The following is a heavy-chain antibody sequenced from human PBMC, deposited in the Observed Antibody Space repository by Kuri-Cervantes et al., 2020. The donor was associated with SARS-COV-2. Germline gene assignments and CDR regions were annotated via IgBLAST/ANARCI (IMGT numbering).Heavy chain of an antibody. CDR3: ARDLGIAARPSYYYYGMDV. V-gene: IGHV3-48*01. D-gene: IGHD6-6*01. Sequence: GGSLRLSCAASGFTFSSYSMNWVRQAPGKGLEWVSYISSTSSTIYYADSVKGRFTVSRDNAKNSLYLQMNSLRAEDTAVYYCARDLGIAARPSYYYYGMDVWGQGTTVTVSS. CDR1: GFTFSSYS. J-gene: IGHJ6*02. CDR2: ISSTSSTI.